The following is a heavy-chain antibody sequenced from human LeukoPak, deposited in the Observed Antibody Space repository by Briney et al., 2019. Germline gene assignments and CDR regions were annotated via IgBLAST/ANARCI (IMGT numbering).Heavy chain of an antibody. D-gene: IGHD4-17*01. J-gene: IGHJ4*02. CDR2: IYSGGST. CDR1: GVTVSNNY. V-gene: IGHV3-66*01. Sequence: GGPLRLSCAASGVTVSNNYMSWVRQAPGKALEWVSVIYSGGSTYYADSVRGRFTISRDKSKNTVYLQMNSLRAEDTAVYYCARNVPVTTLGYWGQGTLVTVSS. CDR3: ARNVPVTTLGY.